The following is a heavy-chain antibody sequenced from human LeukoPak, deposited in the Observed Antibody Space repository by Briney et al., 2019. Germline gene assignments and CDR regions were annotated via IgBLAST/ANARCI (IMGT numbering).Heavy chain of an antibody. J-gene: IGHJ4*02. CDR3: ARVVWFGEYFDY. CDR2: ISAYNGNT. Sequence: ASVKVSCKASGYTFTSYGISWVRQAPGQGLEWMGWISAYNGNTNYAQKLQGRVTMTTDTSTSTAYVELRSLRSDDTAVYYCARVVWFGEYFDYWGQGTLVTVSS. CDR1: GYTFTSYG. V-gene: IGHV1-18*01. D-gene: IGHD3-10*01.